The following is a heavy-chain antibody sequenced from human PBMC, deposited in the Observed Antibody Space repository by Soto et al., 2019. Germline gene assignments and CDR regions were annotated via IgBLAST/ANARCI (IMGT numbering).Heavy chain of an antibody. CDR2: ISSSSSYI. V-gene: IGHV3-21*01. D-gene: IGHD2-8*01. CDR3: ARDGRTKGYYYMDV. CDR1: GFTFSSYS. Sequence: GGSLRLSCAASGFTFSSYSMNWVRQAPGKGLEWVSSISSSSSYIYYADSVKGRFTISRDNAKNSLYLQMNSLRAEDTAVYYCARDGRTKGYYYMDVWGKGTTVTVSS. J-gene: IGHJ6*03.